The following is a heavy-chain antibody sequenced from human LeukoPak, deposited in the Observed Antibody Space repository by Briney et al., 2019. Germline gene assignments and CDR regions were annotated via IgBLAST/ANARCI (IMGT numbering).Heavy chain of an antibody. CDR3: ARDYCSSTSCNAFNI. CDR1: GFTFTNYW. CDR2: IKQDGGTK. D-gene: IGHD2-2*01. V-gene: IGHV3-7*03. J-gene: IGHJ3*02. Sequence: GGSLRLSCAASGFTFTNYWMNWLRQAPGKGLEWVANIKQDGGTKNYVDSVKGRFTISRDNAKNSLYLQMNNLRVEDTAVYYCARDYCSSTSCNAFNIWGQGTMVTVS.